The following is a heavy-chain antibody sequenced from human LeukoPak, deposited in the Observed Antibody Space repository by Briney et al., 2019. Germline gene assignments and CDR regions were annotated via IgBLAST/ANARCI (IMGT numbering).Heavy chain of an antibody. Sequence: SETLSLTCAVYGGSFSGYYWSWIRQPPGKGLEWIGEINHSGSTNYNPSLKSRVTISVDTSKNQFSLKLSSVTAADTAVYYCARGRQWLVPAHFDYWGQGTLVTVSS. V-gene: IGHV4-34*01. CDR3: ARGRQWLVPAHFDY. CDR2: INHSGST. D-gene: IGHD6-19*01. J-gene: IGHJ4*02. CDR1: GGSFSGYY.